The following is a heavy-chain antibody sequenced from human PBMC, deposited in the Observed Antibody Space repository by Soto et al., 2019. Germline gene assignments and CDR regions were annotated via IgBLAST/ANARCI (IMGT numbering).Heavy chain of an antibody. V-gene: IGHV5-10-1*01. CDR2: IDPSDSYT. CDR1: GYSFTSYW. CDR3: ARREVTTDYYYGMDV. J-gene: IGHJ6*02. Sequence: GESLKISCKGSGYSFTSYWISWVRQMPGKGLEWMGRIDPSDSYTNYSSSFQGHVTISADKSISTAYLQWSSLKASDTAMYYCARREVTTDYYYGMDVWGQGTTVTVSS. D-gene: IGHD4-4*01.